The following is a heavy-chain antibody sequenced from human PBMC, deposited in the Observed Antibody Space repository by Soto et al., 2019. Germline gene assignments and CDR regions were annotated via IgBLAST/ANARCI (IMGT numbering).Heavy chain of an antibody. CDR2: ISGYNGNT. J-gene: IGHJ6*02. Sequence: GASVKVTCKASDNTFTHYVINWLLLAPGQGLEWMGWISGYNGNTKYAQKFQDRVTMTADTSTRTAFMEVRSLTSDDTGVYFCAATGGNYFGLDVWGQGTTVTVSS. CDR3: AATGGNYFGLDV. CDR1: DNTFTHYV. D-gene: IGHD2-8*02. V-gene: IGHV1-18*01.